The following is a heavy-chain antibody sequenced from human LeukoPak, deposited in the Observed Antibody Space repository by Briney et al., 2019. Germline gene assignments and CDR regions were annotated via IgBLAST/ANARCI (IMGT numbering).Heavy chain of an antibody. CDR2: IYHSGST. Sequence: SETLSLTCAVSGYSISSGYYWGWIRQPPGKGLEWIGSIYHSGSTYYNPSLKSRVTISVDTSKNQFSLKLSSVTAADTAVYYCAGLSRYDILTSNASDIWGQGTMVTVSS. J-gene: IGHJ3*02. CDR1: GYSISSGYY. CDR3: AGLSRYDILTSNASDI. D-gene: IGHD3-9*01. V-gene: IGHV4-38-2*01.